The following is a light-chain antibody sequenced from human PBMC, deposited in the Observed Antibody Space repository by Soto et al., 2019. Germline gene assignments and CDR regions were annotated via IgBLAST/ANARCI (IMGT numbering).Light chain of an antibody. V-gene: IGKV3-20*01. J-gene: IGKJ1*01. CDR2: DAS. CDR3: QQYHGAPLT. CDR1: QSLTNNY. Sequence: EIVLTQSPGTLSLSPGERATLSCRASQSLTNNYLAWYQQRPGQAPRLVIYDASSRATGIPDRFSASGSGTDFTLTISRLEPEDFAVYFCQQYHGAPLTFGQGTKVDIK.